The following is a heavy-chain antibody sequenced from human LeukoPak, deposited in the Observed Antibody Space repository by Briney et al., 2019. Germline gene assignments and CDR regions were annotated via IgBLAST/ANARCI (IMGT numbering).Heavy chain of an antibody. V-gene: IGHV4-59*01. D-gene: IGHD3-3*01. CDR1: GGSFSDYY. CDR3: ARETSITIFGVVTATYDAFDI. Sequence: KPSETLSLTCAVYGGSFSDYYWSWIRQPPGKGLEWIGYIYYSGSTNYNPSLKSRVTISVDTSKNQFSLKLSSVTAADTAVYYCARETSITIFGVVTATYDAFDIWGQGTMVTVSS. J-gene: IGHJ3*02. CDR2: IYYSGST.